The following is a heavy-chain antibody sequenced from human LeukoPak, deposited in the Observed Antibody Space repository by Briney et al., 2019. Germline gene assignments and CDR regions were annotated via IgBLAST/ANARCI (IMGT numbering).Heavy chain of an antibody. J-gene: IGHJ4*02. CDR3: ARGSTGGYSGYDATRKYFDY. D-gene: IGHD5-12*01. CDR2: ISSRSSYI. Sequence: GGSLRLSCAASGFTFSSYSMNWVRQAPGKGLEWVSSISSRSSYIYYTDSVKGRFTISRDNAKNSLHLQMNSLRAEDTALYYCARGSTGGYSGYDATRKYFDYWGQGTQVTVSS. V-gene: IGHV3-21*01. CDR1: GFTFSSYS.